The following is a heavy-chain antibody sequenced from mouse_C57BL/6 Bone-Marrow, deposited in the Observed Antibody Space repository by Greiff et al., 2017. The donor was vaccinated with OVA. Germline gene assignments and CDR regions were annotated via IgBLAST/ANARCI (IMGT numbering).Heavy chain of an antibody. CDR3: ASSTVVAIYYYAMDY. CDR1: GYTFTSYW. V-gene: IGHV1-64*01. J-gene: IGHJ4*01. Sequence: QVQLQQPGAELVKPGASVKLSCKASGYTFTSYWMHWVKQRPGQGLEWIGMIHPNSGSTNYNEKFKSKATLTVDKSSSTAYMQLSSLTSEDSAVYYCASSTVVAIYYYAMDYWGQGTSVTVSS. CDR2: IHPNSGST. D-gene: IGHD1-1*01.